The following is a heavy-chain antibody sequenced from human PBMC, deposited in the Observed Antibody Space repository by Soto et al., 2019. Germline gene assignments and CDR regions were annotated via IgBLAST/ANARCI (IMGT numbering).Heavy chain of an antibody. Sequence: QLQLQESGSGLVKPSQTLSLTCAVSGGSISSGGYSWSWIRQPPGKGLEWIGYIYHGESTYYNPSLXSRAPIXXDRSKNQFALKLSSVTAADTAVYYCARAEGGIFDYWGQGTLVTVSS. V-gene: IGHV4-30-2*01. CDR3: ARAEGGIFDY. CDR1: GGSISSGGYS. CDR2: IYHGEST. J-gene: IGHJ4*02.